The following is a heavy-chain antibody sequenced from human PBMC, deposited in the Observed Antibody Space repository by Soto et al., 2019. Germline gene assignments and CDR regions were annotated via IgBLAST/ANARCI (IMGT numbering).Heavy chain of an antibody. CDR1: GYTFISHG. Sequence: QVQLVQSGAEVKKPGASLKVSCKASGYTFISHGITWVRQAPGQGLEWVGWISVYNGDTNYAQKLQGRVTMTTDTSTSTAYLELTSLRSDDTAIYYCARESFDYASSFDYWGPGTLVTVSS. CDR2: ISVYNGDT. D-gene: IGHD4-17*01. V-gene: IGHV1-18*01. J-gene: IGHJ4*02. CDR3: ARESFDYASSFDY.